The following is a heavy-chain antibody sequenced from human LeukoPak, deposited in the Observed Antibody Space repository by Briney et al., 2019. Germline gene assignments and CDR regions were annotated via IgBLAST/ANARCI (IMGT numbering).Heavy chain of an antibody. D-gene: IGHD2-15*01. CDR3: ARDLWGYCSGGSCYYFDY. V-gene: IGHV3-21*04. J-gene: IGHJ4*02. CDR1: GFTFSSYG. Sequence: GGSLRLSCAASGFTFSSYGLNWVRQAPGKGLEWVSTISSGGHIYYEDSLKGRFTISRDNAKNSLYLQMNSLRAEDTAVYYCARDLWGYCSGGSCYYFDYWGQGTLVTVSS. CDR2: ISSGGHI.